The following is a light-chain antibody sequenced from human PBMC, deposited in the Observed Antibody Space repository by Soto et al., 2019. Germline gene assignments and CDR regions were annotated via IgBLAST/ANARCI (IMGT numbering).Light chain of an antibody. CDR2: GAS. Sequence: EIVMTQSPATLSVSPGERATLSCRASQSFSSNLAWYQQKPGQAPRLLIYGASSRATGIPDRFSGSGSGTDFTLTISRLEPEDFAVYYCQQYGSSPTWTFGQGTKVDI. V-gene: IGKV3-20*01. CDR1: QSFSSN. CDR3: QQYGSSPTWT. J-gene: IGKJ1*01.